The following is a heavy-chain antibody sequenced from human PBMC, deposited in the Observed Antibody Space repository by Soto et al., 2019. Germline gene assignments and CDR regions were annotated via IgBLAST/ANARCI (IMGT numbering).Heavy chain of an antibody. D-gene: IGHD1-1*01. Sequence: GGSLRLSCAASGFTFSSYGMHWVRQAPGKGLEWVAVIWYDGSNKYYADSVKRRFTISRDNSKNTLYLQMNSLRAEDTAGYYCARDRSGTFDPWGQGTLVTVSS. CDR3: ARDRSGTFDP. V-gene: IGHV3-33*01. CDR1: GFTFSSYG. CDR2: IWYDGSNK. J-gene: IGHJ5*02.